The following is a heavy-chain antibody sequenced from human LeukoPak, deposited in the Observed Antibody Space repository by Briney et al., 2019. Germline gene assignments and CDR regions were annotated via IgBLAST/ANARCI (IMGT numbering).Heavy chain of an antibody. D-gene: IGHD3-10*01. V-gene: IGHV1-18*04. CDR2: ISAYNGNT. J-gene: IGHJ5*02. Sequence: GASVKVSCKASGYTFTSYGISWVRQARGQGLEWMGWISAYNGNTNYAQKLQGRVTMTTDTSTSTAYMELRSLRSDDTAVYYCARHRNMVRGVNNWFDPWGQGTLVTVSS. CDR3: ARHRNMVRGVNNWFDP. CDR1: GYTFTSYG.